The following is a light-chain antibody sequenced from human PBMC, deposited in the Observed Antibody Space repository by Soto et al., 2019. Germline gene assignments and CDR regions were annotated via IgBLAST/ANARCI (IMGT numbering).Light chain of an antibody. Sequence: QSALTQPPSASGSPGQSVTISCTGSGSDIGGYNFVSWYQQHPGKAPKLMIYGVTERPSGVADRFSGSKSGNTASLTVSGLQAEDEADYYCYSYAGRNIWVFGGGTKLTVL. CDR1: GSDIGGYNF. V-gene: IGLV2-8*01. CDR2: GVT. J-gene: IGLJ3*02. CDR3: YSYAGRNIWV.